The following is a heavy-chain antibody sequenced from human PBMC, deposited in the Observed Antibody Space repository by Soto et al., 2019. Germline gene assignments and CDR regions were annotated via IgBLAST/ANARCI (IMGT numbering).Heavy chain of an antibody. CDR1: GASVSTGY. Sequence: PSETLSLTCTVSGASVSTGYWGWIRQPPGKGLEWIGFMYFGGSFNYNPSLTSRVTISVETSKNQFSMKVTSVTAADTAVYYCARSYYDTTGFVLALCGQGTLVTVSS. J-gene: IGHJ4*02. CDR2: MYFGGSF. CDR3: ARSYYDTTGFVLAL. V-gene: IGHV4-59*02. D-gene: IGHD3-22*01.